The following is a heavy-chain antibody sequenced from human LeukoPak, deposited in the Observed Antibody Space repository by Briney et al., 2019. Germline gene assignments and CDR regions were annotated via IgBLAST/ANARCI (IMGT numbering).Heavy chain of an antibody. V-gene: IGHV4-34*01. Sequence: SETLSLTCTVSGGSISGYYWSWIRQPPGKGLEWIGEINHSGSTNYNPSLKSRVTISVDTSKNQFSLKLSSVTAADTAVYYCARRSGNFDYWGQGTLVTVSS. D-gene: IGHD6-25*01. CDR2: INHSGST. J-gene: IGHJ4*02. CDR1: GGSISGYY. CDR3: ARRSGNFDY.